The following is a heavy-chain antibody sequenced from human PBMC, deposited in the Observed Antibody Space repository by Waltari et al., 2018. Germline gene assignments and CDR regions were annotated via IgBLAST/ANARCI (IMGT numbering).Heavy chain of an antibody. D-gene: IGHD6-6*01. CDR3: TRYSSWSSGRFDV. V-gene: IGHV3-49*04. CDR2: IRNKANGGTA. J-gene: IGHJ5*02. Sequence: EVQLVESGGGLVQPGGSLRVSCATSGFTFSDYYMPWVRQAPGKGPEWVGFIRNKANGGTAEYAASVKGRFTISRDDSKSIASLQMNSLKTEDTAVYYCTRYSSWSSGRFDVWGPGVLVTVSS. CDR1: GFTFSDYY.